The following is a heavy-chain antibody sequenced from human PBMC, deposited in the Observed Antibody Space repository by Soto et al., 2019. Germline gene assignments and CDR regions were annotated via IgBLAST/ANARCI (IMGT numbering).Heavy chain of an antibody. CDR1: GFTFSSYA. CDR3: ARITGDTWSGMDV. Sequence: GGSLRLSCAASGFTFSSYAMHWVRQAPGKGLEWAAVISYDGSNKYYADSVKGRFTISRDNSKNTLYLQMNSLRAEDTAVYYCARITGDTWSGMDVWGQGTTVTVSS. CDR2: ISYDGSNK. D-gene: IGHD7-27*01. V-gene: IGHV3-30-3*01. J-gene: IGHJ6*02.